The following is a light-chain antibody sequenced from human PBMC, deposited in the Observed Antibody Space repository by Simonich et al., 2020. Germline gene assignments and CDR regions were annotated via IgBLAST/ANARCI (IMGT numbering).Light chain of an antibody. J-gene: IGKJ5*01. V-gene: IGKV3-11*01. CDR3: QQRSNWPIT. CDR2: DAS. Sequence: EIVLTQSPATLSLSPGERATLSCTASQIVSSYLAWYQQKPGQAPRLLIYDASNRATGIPARFSGSVSGTDFTLTISSLEPEDFAVYYCQQRSNWPITFGQGTRLEIK. CDR1: QIVSSY.